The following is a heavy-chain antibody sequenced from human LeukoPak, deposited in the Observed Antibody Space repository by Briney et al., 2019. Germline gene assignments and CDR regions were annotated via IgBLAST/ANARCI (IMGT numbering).Heavy chain of an antibody. CDR1: GGSINSNYW. D-gene: IGHD3-3*01. V-gene: IGHV4-4*02. Sequence: MASETLSLTCTVSGGSINSNYWWTWVRQSPGKGLEWIGEIYHTGSVNYNLSLESRVTISRDRSKNQFSLMLRSVTAADTAVYYCARHYDLWSGYNYWGQGLLVTVSS. CDR3: ARHYDLWSGYNY. J-gene: IGHJ4*02. CDR2: IYHTGSV.